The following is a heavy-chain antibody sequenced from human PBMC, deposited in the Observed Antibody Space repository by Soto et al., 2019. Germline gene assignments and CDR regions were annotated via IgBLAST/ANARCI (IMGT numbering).Heavy chain of an antibody. CDR2: IDWDDDK. CDR3: ARTPWSGSCYSSDAFDI. CDR1: GFSLSTSGMC. J-gene: IGHJ3*02. D-gene: IGHD2-15*01. Sequence: SGPTLVNPTQTLTLTCTFSGFSLSTSGMCVSWIRQPPGKALEWLALIDWDDDKYYSTSLKTRLTISKDTSKNQVVLTMTNMDPVDTATYYCARTPWSGSCYSSDAFDIWGQGTMVTVSS. V-gene: IGHV2-70*01.